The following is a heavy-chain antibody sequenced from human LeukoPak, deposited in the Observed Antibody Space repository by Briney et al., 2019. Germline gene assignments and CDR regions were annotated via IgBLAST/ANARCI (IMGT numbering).Heavy chain of an antibody. D-gene: IGHD2-8*01. CDR2: VSLSGLT. Sequence: PSETLSLTCAVYGGSFSGYYWSWVRQPPGQGLEWIGEVSLSGLTDYNPSLSSRVIMALDTSKNHLSLHLTSVTAADTAVYYCSRENGAFSPFGYWGQGSLVTVLS. CDR3: SRENGAFSPFGY. CDR1: GGSFSGYY. J-gene: IGHJ4*02. V-gene: IGHV4-34*01.